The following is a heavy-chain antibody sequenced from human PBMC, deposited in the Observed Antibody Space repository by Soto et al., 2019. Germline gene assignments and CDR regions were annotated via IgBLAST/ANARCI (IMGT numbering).Heavy chain of an antibody. V-gene: IGHV3-33*01. CDR3: ARDYYGSGSYYHYYYYGMDV. Sequence: ESGGGVVQPGRSLRLSCAASGFTFSSYGMHWVRQAPGKGLEWVAVIWYDGSNKYYADSVKGRFTISRDNSKNTLYLQMNSLRAEDTAVYYCARDYYGSGSYYHYYYYGMDVWGQGTTVTVSS. CDR1: GFTFSSYG. D-gene: IGHD3-10*01. J-gene: IGHJ6*02. CDR2: IWYDGSNK.